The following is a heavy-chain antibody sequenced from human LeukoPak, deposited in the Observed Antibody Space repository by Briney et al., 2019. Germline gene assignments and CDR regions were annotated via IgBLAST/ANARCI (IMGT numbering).Heavy chain of an antibody. J-gene: IGHJ1*01. V-gene: IGHV1-2*06. Sequence: ASVKVSCKASGYTFTGYYMHWVRQAPGQGLEWRGRINPNSGGTNYAQKFQGRVTMTRDTSISTAYMELSRMRSDDTAVYYCARDAGDIVVVPAAFQHWGQGTLVTVSS. CDR3: ARDAGDIVVVPAAFQH. CDR1: GYTFTGYY. D-gene: IGHD2-2*01. CDR2: INPNSGGT.